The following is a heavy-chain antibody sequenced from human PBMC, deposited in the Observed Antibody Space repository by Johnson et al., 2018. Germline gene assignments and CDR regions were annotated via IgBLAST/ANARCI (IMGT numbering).Heavy chain of an antibody. Sequence: QVQLVQAVGGVVQPGRSLRLSCAASGFTFSSYGLHWVRQAPGMGLEWVAVIWCDGSNKYYADSGKGRSTNSSDNSKNTLYLQMNSLRAEDTDVYYCARARSWGIQLYYYYYGMDVWGQGATVTVSS. V-gene: IGHV3-33*01. D-gene: IGHD5-18*01. CDR3: ARARSWGIQLYYYYYGMDV. J-gene: IGHJ6*02. CDR1: GFTFSSYG. CDR2: IWCDGSNK.